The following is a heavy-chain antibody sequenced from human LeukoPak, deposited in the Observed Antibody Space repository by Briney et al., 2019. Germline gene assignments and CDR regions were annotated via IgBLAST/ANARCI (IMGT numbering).Heavy chain of an antibody. V-gene: IGHV1-69*05. J-gene: IGHJ5*02. CDR2: IIPIFGTA. Sequence: SVKVSCKASGGTFSSYAISWVRQAPGQGLEWMGRIIPIFGTANYAQKFQGRVTITTDESTGTAYMELSSLRSEDTAVYYCARGYYYDSSGYYYNWFDPWGQGTLVTVSS. CDR1: GGTFSSYA. CDR3: ARGYYYDSSGYYYNWFDP. D-gene: IGHD3-22*01.